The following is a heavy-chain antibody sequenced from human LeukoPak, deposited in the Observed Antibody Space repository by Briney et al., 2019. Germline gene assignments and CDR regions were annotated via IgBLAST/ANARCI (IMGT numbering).Heavy chain of an antibody. J-gene: IGHJ4*02. D-gene: IGHD2-2*01. CDR2: INHSGST. CDR1: GGSFSVYY. Sequence: SETLSLTCAVYGGSFSVYYWSWICQPPGKGLEWIGEINHSGSTNYNPSLKSRVTISVDTSKNQFSLKLSSVTAADTAVYYCARGSDIVVVPAAPFDYWGQGTLVTVSS. V-gene: IGHV4-34*01. CDR3: ARGSDIVVVPAAPFDY.